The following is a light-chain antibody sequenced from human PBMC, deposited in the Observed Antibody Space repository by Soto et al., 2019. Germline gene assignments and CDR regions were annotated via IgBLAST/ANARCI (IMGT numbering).Light chain of an antibody. CDR1: SSNIGAAYD. CDR2: DNN. Sequence: QSVLTQPPSVSGAPGQRVTISCTGSSSNIGAAYDVHWYQQLPGTAPKLLIYDNNKRPSEIPDRFSGSKSGTSATLDITGLQTGDEADYYCGTWDSSLSVYVFAIGTKVTVL. V-gene: IGLV1-51*01. CDR3: GTWDSSLSVYV. J-gene: IGLJ1*01.